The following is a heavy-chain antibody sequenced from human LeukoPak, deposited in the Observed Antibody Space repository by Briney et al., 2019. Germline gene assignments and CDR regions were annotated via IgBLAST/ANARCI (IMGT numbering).Heavy chain of an antibody. CDR1: GFTFSTYS. J-gene: IGHJ4*02. Sequence: GGSLRLSCAASGFTFSTYSMNWVRQAPGKGLEWVSSISSSSSYIYYADSVKGRFTISRDNAKNSLFLQMNSLRAEDTAVYYCARERGDLRYFDWPLFFDYWGQGTLVTVSS. CDR3: ARERGDLRYFDWPLFFDY. CDR2: ISSSSSYI. V-gene: IGHV3-21*01. D-gene: IGHD3-9*01.